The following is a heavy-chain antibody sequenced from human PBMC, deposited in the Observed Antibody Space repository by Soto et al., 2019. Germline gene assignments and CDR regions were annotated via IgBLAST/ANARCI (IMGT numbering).Heavy chain of an antibody. V-gene: IGHV4-59*08. CDR1: GGSIGNSY. Sequence: QVQLQESGPGLVKPSETLSLTCTVSGGSIGNSYWSWIRQSPGQGLSWIGYIYYSGSSNYNPSLKRRVSISVDTSKNQFSLKLRSRPAADTAVYYCVRHSRSWPPFAYWGQGNLVIASS. CDR3: VRHSRSWPPFAY. CDR2: IYYSGSS. J-gene: IGHJ4*02. D-gene: IGHD6-13*01.